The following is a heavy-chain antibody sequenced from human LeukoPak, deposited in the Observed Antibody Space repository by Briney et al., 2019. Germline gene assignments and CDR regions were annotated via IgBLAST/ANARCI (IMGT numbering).Heavy chain of an antibody. Sequence: SETLSLTCTVSGGSISSSSYYWGWIRQPPGKGLEWLGCIYYSGSTFYNPSLKSRVTISVDTSKNQFSLKLSSVTAADTAVYYCARPCDPGGHDAFDIWGQGTMVTVSS. CDR1: GGSISSSSYY. CDR2: IYYSGST. D-gene: IGHD2-21*02. J-gene: IGHJ3*02. V-gene: IGHV4-39*01. CDR3: ARPCDPGGHDAFDI.